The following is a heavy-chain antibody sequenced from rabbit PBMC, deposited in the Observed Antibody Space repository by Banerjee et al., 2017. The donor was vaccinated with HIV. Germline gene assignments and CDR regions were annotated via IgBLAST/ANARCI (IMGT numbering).Heavy chain of an antibody. J-gene: IGHJ4*01. CDR2: IVAGSSGST. Sequence: QEQLVESGGGLVQPEGSLTLTCKASGFTLSSSDYMCWVRQAPGKGLEWIGCIVAGSSGSTYSASWAKGRFTISKTSSTTVTLQMTSLTAADTATYFCARAGGFENYFNLWGPGTLRHRL. CDR1: GFTLSSSDY. D-gene: IGHD1-1*01. CDR3: ARAGGFENYFNL. V-gene: IGHV1S45*01.